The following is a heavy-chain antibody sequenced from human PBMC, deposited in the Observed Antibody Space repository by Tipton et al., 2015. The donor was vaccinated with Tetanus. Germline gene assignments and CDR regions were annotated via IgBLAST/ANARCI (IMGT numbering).Heavy chain of an antibody. J-gene: IGHJ4*02. V-gene: IGHV3-30-3*01. Sequence: SLRLSCAASGFSFSRYSMHWLRQAPGKGLEWVAVISNDGGIKNYADSVKGRFTISRDNSENKVYLQMSSLRAEDTAVYYCAREPVIPRWYFDNWGQGTLVAVSS. CDR3: AREPVIPRWYFDN. CDR2: ISNDGGIK. D-gene: IGHD2-21*01. CDR1: GFSFSRYS.